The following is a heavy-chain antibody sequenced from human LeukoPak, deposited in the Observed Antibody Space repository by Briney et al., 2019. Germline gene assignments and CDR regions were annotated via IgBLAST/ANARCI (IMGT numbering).Heavy chain of an antibody. J-gene: IGHJ6*03. CDR1: GYTFTGYY. CDR3: ARDGSGSSGRYSSYYYYYMDV. V-gene: IGHV1-2*02. CDR2: INPNSGGT. Sequence: ASVTVSCKASGYTFTGYYMHWVRQAPGQGLEWMGWINPNSGGTNYAQKFQGRVTMTRDTSISTAYMELSRLRSDDTAVYYCARDGSGSSGRYSSYYYYYMDVWGKGTTVTISS. D-gene: IGHD6-19*01.